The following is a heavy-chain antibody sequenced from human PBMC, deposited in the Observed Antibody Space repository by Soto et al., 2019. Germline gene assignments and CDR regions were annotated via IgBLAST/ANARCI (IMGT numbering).Heavy chain of an antibody. V-gene: IGHV4-59*08. CDR1: GGSISSYY. CDR3: ARRSTGTVTHFDY. J-gene: IGHJ4*02. CDR2: IYYSGST. Sequence: PSETLSLTCTVSGGSISSYYWSWIRQPPGKGLEWIGYIYYSGSTNYNPSLKSRVTISVDTSKNQFSLKLSSVTAADTAVYYCARRSTGTVTHFDYWGQGTLVTVSS. D-gene: IGHD1-1*01.